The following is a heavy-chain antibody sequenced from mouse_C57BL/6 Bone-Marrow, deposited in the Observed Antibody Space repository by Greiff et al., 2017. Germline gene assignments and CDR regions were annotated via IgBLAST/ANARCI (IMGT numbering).Heavy chain of an antibody. CDR3: ASGGRFAY. CDR1: GYTFTSYW. Sequence: VQLQQPGAELVMPGASVTLSCTASGYTFTSYWMHWVQQRPGQGLEWIGEIDPSDSSANYTQNFKGKSTLTVDKSSSTSYMQRSSRTSEESAVYSGASGGRFAYWGQGTLVTVSA. J-gene: IGHJ3*01. CDR2: IDPSDSSA. V-gene: IGHV1-69*01.